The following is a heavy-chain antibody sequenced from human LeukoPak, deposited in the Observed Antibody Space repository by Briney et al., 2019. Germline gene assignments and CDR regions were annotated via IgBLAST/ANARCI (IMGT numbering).Heavy chain of an antibody. J-gene: IGHJ5*02. V-gene: IGHV4-39*07. CDR1: GDSISSGAYH. Sequence: PETLSLTCTVSGDSISSGAYHWSWIRQPPGKVLEWIGSIYYSGSTYYNPSLKSRVTISVDTSKNQFSLKLSSVTAADTAVYYCARATGRNRFDPWGQGTLVTVSS. CDR3: ARATGRNRFDP. D-gene: IGHD1-14*01. CDR2: IYYSGST.